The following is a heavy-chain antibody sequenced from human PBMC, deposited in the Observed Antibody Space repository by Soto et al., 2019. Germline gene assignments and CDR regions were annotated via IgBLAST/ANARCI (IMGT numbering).Heavy chain of an antibody. CDR3: ARAPDILTPFDY. CDR1: GFTFSSYA. D-gene: IGHD3-9*01. V-gene: IGHV3-23*01. Sequence: PGGSLRLSCAASGFTFSSYAMSWVRQAPGKGLEWVSAISGSGGSTYYADSVKGRFTISRDNSKNTLYLQMGSLRAEDMAVYYCARAPDILTPFDYWGQGTLVTVSS. CDR2: ISGSGGST. J-gene: IGHJ4*02.